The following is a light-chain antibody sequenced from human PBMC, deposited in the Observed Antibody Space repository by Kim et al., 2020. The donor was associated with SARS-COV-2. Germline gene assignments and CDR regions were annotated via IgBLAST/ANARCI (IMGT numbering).Light chain of an antibody. CDR3: CSYAGSATVV. V-gene: IGLV2-23*02. Sequence: QSVLTQPATVSGSPGQSVTISCTGSSGDVGTYNLVSWYQQHPGKAPKLMISEVNKRPSGVSNRFSGPKSANTASLTISGLQAEDEADYYCCSYAGSATVVFGGGTQLTVL. CDR1: SGDVGTYNL. CDR2: EVN. J-gene: IGLJ3*02.